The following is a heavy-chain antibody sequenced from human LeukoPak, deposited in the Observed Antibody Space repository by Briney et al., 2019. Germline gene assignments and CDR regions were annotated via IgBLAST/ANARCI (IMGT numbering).Heavy chain of an antibody. CDR3: ARVARYSGSWDY. J-gene: IGHJ4*02. CDR2: ISSSSSTK. V-gene: IGHV3-48*01. D-gene: IGHD1-26*01. CDR1: GFTFSSYS. Sequence: PGGSLRLSCAASGFTFSSYSMNWVRQAPGKGLEWVSYISSSSSTKYYADSVKGRFAISRDNAKNSLYLQMNSLRAEDTAVYYCARVARYSGSWDYWGQGTLVTVSS.